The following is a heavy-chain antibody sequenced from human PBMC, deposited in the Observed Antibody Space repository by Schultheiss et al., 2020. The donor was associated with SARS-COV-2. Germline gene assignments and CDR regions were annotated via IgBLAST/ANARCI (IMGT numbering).Heavy chain of an antibody. Sequence: ASVKVSCKASGYTFSSFDINWVRQATGQGLEWMGWINPNSGGTNYAQKFQGRVTMTRDTSISTAYMELRSLRSDDTAVYYCARVSWFQAFDIWGQGTMVTVSS. J-gene: IGHJ3*02. D-gene: IGHD3-10*01. V-gene: IGHV1-2*02. CDR1: GYTFSSFD. CDR2: INPNSGGT. CDR3: ARVSWFQAFDI.